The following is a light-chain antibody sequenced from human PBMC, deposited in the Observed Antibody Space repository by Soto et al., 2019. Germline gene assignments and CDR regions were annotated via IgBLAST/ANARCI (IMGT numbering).Light chain of an antibody. CDR1: QSVSSSY. CDR2: GAS. J-gene: IGKJ2*01. CDR3: QQYGSSPYT. V-gene: IGKV3-20*01. Sequence: EIVLTQSPGTLSLSPGERATLSCRASQSVSSSYLAWYQQKPGQAPRLLIYGASSRATGIPDGFSGRGSGTDFTLTISRLEHADMAVYYRQQYGSSPYTFGQGIKREIK.